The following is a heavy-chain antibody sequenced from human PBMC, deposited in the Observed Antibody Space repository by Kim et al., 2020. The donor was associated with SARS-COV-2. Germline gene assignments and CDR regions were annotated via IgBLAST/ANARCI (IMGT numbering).Heavy chain of an antibody. CDR2: ISSSGSTI. CDR1: GFTFSSYE. V-gene: IGHV3-48*03. CDR3: ARDGDKRDYYYYGMDV. J-gene: IGHJ6*02. Sequence: GGSLRLSCAASGFTFSSYEMNWVRQTRGKGLEWVSYISSSGSTIYYADSVKGRFTFSRDNAKNSLYLQMNSLRAEDTAVYYCARDGDKRDYYYYGMDVWGRGTTVTVSS. D-gene: IGHD2-21*01.